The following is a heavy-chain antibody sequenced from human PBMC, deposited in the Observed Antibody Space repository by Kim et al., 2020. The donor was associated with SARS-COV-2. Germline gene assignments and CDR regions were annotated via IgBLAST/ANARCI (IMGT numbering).Heavy chain of an antibody. CDR2: ISSSSSYI. V-gene: IGHV3-21*01. D-gene: IGHD2-2*02. CDR3: ARYCSSTSCYSPVYYYYYGMDV. J-gene: IGHJ6*02. CDR1: GFTFSSYS. Sequence: GASLRLSCAASGFTFSSYSMNWVRQAPGKGLEWVSSISSSSSYIYYADSVKGRFTISRDNAKNSLYLQMNSLRAEDTAVYYCARYCSSTSCYSPVYYYYYGMDVWGQGTTVTVSS.